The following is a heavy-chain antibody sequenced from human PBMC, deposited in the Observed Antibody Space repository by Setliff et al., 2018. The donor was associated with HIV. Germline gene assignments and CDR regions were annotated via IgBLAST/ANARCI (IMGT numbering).Heavy chain of an antibody. D-gene: IGHD1-1*01. J-gene: IGHJ5*02. CDR2: IYYSGST. Sequence: PSETLSLTCTVSGGSISSYYWSWIRQPPGKGLEWIGYIYYSGSTNYNPSLKSRVTIAVDTSKNQFSLKLSSVTAADTAVSYCARDTTPGIGQAANWFDPWGQGTLVTVSS. CDR3: ARDTTPGIGQAANWFDP. CDR1: GGSISSYY. V-gene: IGHV4-59*12.